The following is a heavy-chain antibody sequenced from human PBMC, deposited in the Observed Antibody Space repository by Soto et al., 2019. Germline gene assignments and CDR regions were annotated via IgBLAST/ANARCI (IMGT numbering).Heavy chain of an antibody. V-gene: IGHV1-69*13. CDR1: GGTFSSYA. CDR2: IIPIFGTA. D-gene: IGHD3-16*02. Sequence: ASVKVSCKASGGTFSSYAISWVRQAPGQGLEWMGGIIPIFGTANYAQKFQGRVTITADESTSTAYMELSSLRSEDTAVYYCAREKPSPAVITFGGVIAQYYFDYWGQGTLVTVSS. J-gene: IGHJ4*02. CDR3: AREKPSPAVITFGGVIAQYYFDY.